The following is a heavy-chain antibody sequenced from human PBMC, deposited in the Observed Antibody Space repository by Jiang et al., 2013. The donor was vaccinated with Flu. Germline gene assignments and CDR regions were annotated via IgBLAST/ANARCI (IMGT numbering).Heavy chain of an antibody. V-gene: IGHV3-48*01. Sequence: QLLESGGGLIQPGGSLRLSCVASAFTFSSYSMNWVRQAPGKGLEWVSYISGTSSLIYYADSVKGRFTISRDNAKNSLYLQMNSLRAEDTAVYYCARGLITMVRGVINPSYYYGMDVWGLGTTVTVSS. CDR3: ARGLITMVRGVINPSYYYGMDV. CDR2: ISGTSSLI. J-gene: IGHJ6*02. CDR1: AFTFSSYS. D-gene: IGHD3-10*01.